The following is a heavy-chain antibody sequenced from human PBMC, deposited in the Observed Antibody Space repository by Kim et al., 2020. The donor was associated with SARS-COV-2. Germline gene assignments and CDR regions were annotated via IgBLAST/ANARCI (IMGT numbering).Heavy chain of an antibody. CDR1: GYSISSGYY. CDR2: VYHTGSA. Sequence: SETLSLTCTVSGYSISSGYYWGWIRQPPGKGLEWIGHVYHTGSAYYNPSLKSRVTTFVDTSRNQFSLKLKSMTAADTAVYYCARAPADTPRLVFFQHWGQGTLVTVSS. CDR3: ARAPADTPRLVFFQH. J-gene: IGHJ1*01. D-gene: IGHD3-9*01. V-gene: IGHV4-38-2*02.